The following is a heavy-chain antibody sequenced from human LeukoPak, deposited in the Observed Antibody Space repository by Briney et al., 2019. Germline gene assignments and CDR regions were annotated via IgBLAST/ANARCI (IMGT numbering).Heavy chain of an antibody. CDR2: IYTSGST. V-gene: IGHV4-4*07. CDR3: ARYIVSYPHDAFDI. CDR1: GGSISSYY. D-gene: IGHD1-26*01. J-gene: IGHJ3*02. Sequence: SETLSLTCTVSGGSISSYYWSWIRQPAGEGLEWVGRIYTSGSTNYNPSLKSRVTMSVDTSKNQFSLKLSSVTAADTAFYYCARYIVSYPHDAFDIWGQGTMVTVSS.